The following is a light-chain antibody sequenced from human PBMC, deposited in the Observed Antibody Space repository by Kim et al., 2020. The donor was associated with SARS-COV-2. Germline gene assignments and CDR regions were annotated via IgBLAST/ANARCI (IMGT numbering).Light chain of an antibody. V-gene: IGLV2-23*02. CDR2: EVS. CDR3: CSYAGSRGLV. CDR1: SSDVGRYNL. Sequence: QSALTQPDSVSGYPGQSITISCTGTSSDVGRYNLVSWYQQHPGKAPKLMIYEVSTRPSGVSNRFSGSKSGNTASLTISGLHAEDEADYYCCSYAGSRGLVFGGGTQLTVL. J-gene: IGLJ2*01.